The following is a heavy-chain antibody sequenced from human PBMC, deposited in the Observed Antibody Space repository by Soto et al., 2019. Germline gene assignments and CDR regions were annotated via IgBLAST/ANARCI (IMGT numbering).Heavy chain of an antibody. V-gene: IGHV3-30-3*01. CDR1: GFTFSSYA. CDR3: ARDEIRFSWAYGMDV. D-gene: IGHD3-3*01. Sequence: LRLSCAASGFTFSSYAMHWVRQAPGKGLEWVAVISYDGSNKYYADSVKGRFTISRDNFKNSLYLQMNSLRAEDTAVYYCARDEIRFSWAYGMDVWGQGTTVTVSS. CDR2: ISYDGSNK. J-gene: IGHJ6*02.